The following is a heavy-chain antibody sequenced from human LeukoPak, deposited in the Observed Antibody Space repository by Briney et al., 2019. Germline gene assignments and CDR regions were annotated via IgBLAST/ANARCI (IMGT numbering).Heavy chain of an antibody. CDR3: ARDLSTEYYYDSSGYYPLEY. CDR2: IIPIFGTA. D-gene: IGHD3-22*01. J-gene: IGHJ4*02. CDR1: GGTFSSYA. Sequence: ASVKVSCKASGGTFSSYAISWVRQAPGQGLEWMGGIIPIFGTANYAQKFQGRVTITADKSTSTAYMELSSLRSEDTAVYYCARDLSTEYYYDSSGYYPLEYWGQGTLVTVSS. V-gene: IGHV1-69*06.